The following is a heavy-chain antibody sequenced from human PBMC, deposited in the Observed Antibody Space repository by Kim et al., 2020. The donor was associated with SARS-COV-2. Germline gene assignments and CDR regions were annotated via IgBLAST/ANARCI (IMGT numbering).Heavy chain of an antibody. Sequence: GGSLRLSCAASGFTFSSYWMSWVRQAPGKGLEWVANIKQDGSEKYYVDSVKGRFTISRDNAKNSLYLQMNSLRAEDTAVYYCARDQGLYYYGSGSYSTLFDYWGQGTLVTVSS. CDR3: ARDQGLYYYGSGSYSTLFDY. CDR2: IKQDGSEK. V-gene: IGHV3-7*03. CDR1: GFTFSSYW. D-gene: IGHD3-10*01. J-gene: IGHJ4*02.